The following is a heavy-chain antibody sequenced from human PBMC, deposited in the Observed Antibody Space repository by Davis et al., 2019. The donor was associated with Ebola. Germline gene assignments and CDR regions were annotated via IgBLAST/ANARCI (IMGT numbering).Heavy chain of an antibody. J-gene: IGHJ6*04. Sequence: PGGSLRLSCAASGFTFSTYGMHWVRQAPGKGLEWVAVISYDGSHKYSADSVRGRFTISRDNSKDTLYLQMNSLRPEDTAVYFCAKAKWEVEYHYSGMDVWGKGTTVTVSS. V-gene: IGHV3-30*18. D-gene: IGHD1-26*01. CDR3: AKAKWEVEYHYSGMDV. CDR2: ISYDGSHK. CDR1: GFTFSTYG.